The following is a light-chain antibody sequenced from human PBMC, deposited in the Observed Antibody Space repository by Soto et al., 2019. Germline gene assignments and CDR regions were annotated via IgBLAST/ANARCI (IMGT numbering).Light chain of an antibody. CDR1: SSNIGAGYN. CDR3: QSYDSSLRGVL. Sequence: QCVLTQPPSVSGAPGQRVTISCTGSSSNIGAGYNVHWYQQLPGTAPKLLIYGDIDRPSGVPDRFSGSKSGTSASLAITGLQAEDEADYYCQSYDSSLRGVLFGGGTKVTVL. CDR2: GDI. J-gene: IGLJ2*01. V-gene: IGLV1-40*01.